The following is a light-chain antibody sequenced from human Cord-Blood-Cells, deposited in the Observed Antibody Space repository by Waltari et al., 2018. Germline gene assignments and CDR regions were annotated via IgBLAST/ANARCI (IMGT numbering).Light chain of an antibody. J-gene: IGLJ1*01. CDR3: SSYTSSSTRKV. CDR2: DVS. CDR1: SSDVGGYNY. Sequence: QSALTQPASVSGSPGQSITIPCPGTSSDVGGYNYLSWYQQHPGKAPKLMIYDVSNRPSGVSNRFSGSKSGNTASLTISGLQAEDEADYYCSSYTSSSTRKVFGTETKVTVL. V-gene: IGLV2-14*01.